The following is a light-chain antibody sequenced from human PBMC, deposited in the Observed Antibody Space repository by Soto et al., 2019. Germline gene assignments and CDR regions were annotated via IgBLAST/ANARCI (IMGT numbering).Light chain of an antibody. V-gene: IGKV4-1*01. CDR2: WAS. CDR1: QNILYSANTENY. Sequence: DIVMTQSPDSLAVSLGERATINCKSSQNILYSANTENYLAWFQQKPGQPPKLLIYWASTRESGVPDRFSGSGSGTDFTLTISSLQAEDVAVYFCPQYYDIPFTFGQGTKLEIK. CDR3: PQYYDIPFT. J-gene: IGKJ2*01.